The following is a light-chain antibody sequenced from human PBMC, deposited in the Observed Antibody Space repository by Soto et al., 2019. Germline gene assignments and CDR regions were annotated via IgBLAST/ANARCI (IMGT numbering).Light chain of an antibody. CDR2: AAS. Sequence: EVVMRPSPATLSVSPGERATLSCRASQYVGTRLAWYQHKPGQAPRLLIYAASSRATGIPDRFSGSGSGTDFTLTIDGLEPEDFVVYYCQQYGYSPITFGQGTRLEIK. V-gene: IGKV3-20*01. CDR1: QYVGTR. J-gene: IGKJ5*01. CDR3: QQYGYSPIT.